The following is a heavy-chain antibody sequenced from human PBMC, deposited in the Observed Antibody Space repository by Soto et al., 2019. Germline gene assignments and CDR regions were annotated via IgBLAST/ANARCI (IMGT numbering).Heavy chain of an antibody. D-gene: IGHD3-3*01. V-gene: IGHV3-53*04. J-gene: IGHJ6*03. CDR1: GFTVSSNY. CDR3: ARLAGHGLRFLEWSDYYYYYMDV. CDR2: IYSGGST. Sequence: LGGSLRLSCAASGFTVSSNYMSWVRQAPGKGLEWVSVIYSGGSTYYADSVKGRFTISRHNSKNTLYLQMNSLRAEDTAVYYCARLAGHGLRFLEWSDYYYYYMDVWGKGTTVTVSS.